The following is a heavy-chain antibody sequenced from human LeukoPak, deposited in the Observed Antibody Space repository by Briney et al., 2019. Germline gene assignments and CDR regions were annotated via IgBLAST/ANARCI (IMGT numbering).Heavy chain of an antibody. Sequence: SETLSLTCAVYGGSFSGYYWSWIRQPPGKGLEWIGEINHSGSTNYNPSLKSRVTISVDTSKNQFSLKLSSVTAADTAVYYCARGRRYYYGSGSSNWFDPWGQGTLVTVSS. CDR2: INHSGST. V-gene: IGHV4-34*01. J-gene: IGHJ5*02. CDR1: GGSFSGYY. D-gene: IGHD3-10*01. CDR3: ARGRRYYYGSGSSNWFDP.